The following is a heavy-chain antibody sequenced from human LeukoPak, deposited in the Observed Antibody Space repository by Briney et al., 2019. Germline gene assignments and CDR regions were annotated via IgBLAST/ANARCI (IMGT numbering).Heavy chain of an antibody. CDR2: IKQDGSEK. CDR1: GFTFSSYW. J-gene: IGHJ4*02. V-gene: IGHV3-7*01. Sequence: GGSLRLSCAASGFTFSSYWMSWVRQAPGKGLEWVANIKQDGSEKYYVDSVKGRFTISRDNAKNSLYLQMSSLGAEDTAVYYCARVGGDYVFDYWGQGTLVTVSS. D-gene: IGHD4-17*01. CDR3: ARVGGDYVFDY.